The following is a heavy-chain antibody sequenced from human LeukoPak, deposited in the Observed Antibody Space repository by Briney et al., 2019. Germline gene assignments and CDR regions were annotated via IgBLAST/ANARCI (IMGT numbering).Heavy chain of an antibody. CDR1: GFSVSDNY. CDR2: TYSGGTT. J-gene: IGHJ4*02. D-gene: IGHD2-2*01. Sequence: GGSLRLSSAGSGFSVSDNYMTWVRQAPGKGPEWVSVTYSGGTTYYADSVEGRFTISRDSAKNTLYLQMNSLRTEDTAVYYCAKEGGLGYCSTTSCAFAHWGRGTLVTVSS. CDR3: AKEGGLGYCSTTSCAFAH. V-gene: IGHV3-53*01.